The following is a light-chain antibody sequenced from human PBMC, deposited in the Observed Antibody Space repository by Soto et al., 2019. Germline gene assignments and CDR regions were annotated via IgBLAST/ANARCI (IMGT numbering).Light chain of an antibody. V-gene: IGKV3-15*01. CDR1: QSLSSS. CDR2: GAS. Sequence: EIVMTQSPATLSVSPGEEATLSCRASQSLSSSLAWYQQKPGQAPRLLIYGASTRATGIPARFSGSGSGTEFTLTISSLQSEDFAVYYCQQYKNWPPITFGQGTLLEIK. J-gene: IGKJ5*01. CDR3: QQYKNWPPIT.